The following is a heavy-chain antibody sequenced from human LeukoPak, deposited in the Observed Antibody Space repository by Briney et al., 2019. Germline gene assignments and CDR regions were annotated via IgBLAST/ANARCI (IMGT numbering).Heavy chain of an antibody. Sequence: GGSLRLSCAASGFTFSSYAMSWVRQAPGKGLEWVSAISGSGGSTYYADSVKGRFTISRDNSKNTLYPQMNSLRAEDTAVYYCAKGDGDYSSPFGYWGQGTLVTVSS. CDR2: ISGSGGST. CDR1: GFTFSSYA. J-gene: IGHJ4*02. D-gene: IGHD4-17*01. CDR3: AKGDGDYSSPFGY. V-gene: IGHV3-23*01.